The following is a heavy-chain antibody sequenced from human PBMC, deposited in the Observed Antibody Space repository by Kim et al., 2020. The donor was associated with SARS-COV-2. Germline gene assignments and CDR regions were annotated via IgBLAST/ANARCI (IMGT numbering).Heavy chain of an antibody. J-gene: IGHJ4*02. CDR2: ISGSGGST. CDR1: GFTFSSYA. D-gene: IGHD3-3*01. V-gene: IGHV3-23*01. Sequence: GGSLRLSCAASGFTFSSYAMSWVRQAPGKGLEWVSAISGSGGSTYYADSVKGRFTISRDNSKNTLYLQMNSLRAEDTAVYYCAKDPIKLRFLEWLLKGYFDYWGQGTLVTVSS. CDR3: AKDPIKLRFLEWLLKGYFDY.